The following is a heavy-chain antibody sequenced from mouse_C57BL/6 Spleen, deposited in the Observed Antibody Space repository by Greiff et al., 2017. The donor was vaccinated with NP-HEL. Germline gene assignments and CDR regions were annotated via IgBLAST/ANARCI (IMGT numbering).Heavy chain of an antibody. CDR2: IYPGSGST. CDR1: GYTFTSYW. CDR3: ARDYYGNYPAWFAY. Sequence: QVQLQQPGAELVKPGASVKMSCKASGYTFTSYWITWVKQRPGQGLEWIGDIYPGSGSTNYNEKFKSKATLTVDTSSSTAYMQLSSLTSEDSAVYYCARDYYGNYPAWFAYWGQGTLVTVSA. V-gene: IGHV1-55*01. D-gene: IGHD2-1*01. J-gene: IGHJ3*01.